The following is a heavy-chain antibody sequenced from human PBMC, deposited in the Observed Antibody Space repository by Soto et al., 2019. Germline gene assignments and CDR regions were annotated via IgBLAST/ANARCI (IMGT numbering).Heavy chain of an antibody. V-gene: IGHV1-69*01. CDR2: IIPIFGTA. CDR1: GGTFSSYA. J-gene: IGHJ6*02. D-gene: IGHD6-13*01. Sequence: QVQLVQSGAEVKKPGSSVKVFCKASGGTFSSYAISWVRQAPGQGLEWKGGIIPIFGTANYAQKFQGRVTITADESTSTAYMELSSLRSENTAMYYCARGRQQLGLSYYYGMDVWGQGTTVTVSS. CDR3: ARGRQQLGLSYYYGMDV.